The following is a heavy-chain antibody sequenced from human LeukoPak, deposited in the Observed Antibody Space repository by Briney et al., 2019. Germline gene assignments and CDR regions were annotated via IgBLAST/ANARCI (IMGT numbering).Heavy chain of an antibody. D-gene: IGHD6-19*01. CDR1: GGSISSYY. J-gene: IGHJ4*02. V-gene: IGHV4-59*01. CDR2: IHYSGFT. CDR3: ARGAVAYYYFDN. Sequence: SETLSLTCTVSGGSISSYYWTWIRQPPGKGLEWIGYIHYSGFTNYNPSLKSRVTISVDTSKNQFSLKLSSVTAADTAVYYCARGAVAYYYFDNWGQGTLVTVSS.